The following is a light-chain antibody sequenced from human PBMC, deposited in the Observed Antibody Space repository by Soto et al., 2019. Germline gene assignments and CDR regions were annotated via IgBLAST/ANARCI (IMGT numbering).Light chain of an antibody. Sequence: DIQMTQSPSSLSASLGDRVTIACRASQGVRNDLGWYQQKPGKAPKRLIYAASNLQSGAPSRFSGSGSGTDFTLSITSLQPEDFATYYCQQLNTYPVTFGGGTKVDIK. J-gene: IGKJ4*01. V-gene: IGKV1-17*01. CDR1: QGVRND. CDR3: QQLNTYPVT. CDR2: AAS.